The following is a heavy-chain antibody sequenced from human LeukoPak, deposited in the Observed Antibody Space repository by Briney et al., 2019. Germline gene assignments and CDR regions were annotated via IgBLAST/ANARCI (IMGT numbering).Heavy chain of an antibody. V-gene: IGHV3-23*01. J-gene: IGHJ4*02. CDR3: AKDLHDYVWGSYDVY. CDR1: GFTFSSYA. CDR2: ISGSGGST. D-gene: IGHD3-16*01. Sequence: PGGSLRLSCAASGFTFSSYAMSWVRQAPGKGLEWVSAISGSGGSTYYADSVKGRFTISRDNSKNTLYLQMNSLRAKDTAVYYCAKDLHDYVWGSYDVYWGQGTLVTVSS.